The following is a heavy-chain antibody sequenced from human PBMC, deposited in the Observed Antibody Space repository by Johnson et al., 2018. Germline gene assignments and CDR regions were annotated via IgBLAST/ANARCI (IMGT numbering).Heavy chain of an antibody. CDR1: GFSFSRSV. CDR3: AYRMAALGQKYFQD. J-gene: IGHJ1*01. Sequence: VQLVQSGGGLVRPGGSLRLSCAASGFSFSRSVMSWVRQAPGKGLEWVSTLDGGSGSTYYADSVKGRFSISRDISKNTLYLQLRSLRGEDSALYYCAYRMAALGQKYFQDWGQGALVTVSS. D-gene: IGHD5-12*01. CDR2: LDGGSGST. V-gene: IGHV3-23*04.